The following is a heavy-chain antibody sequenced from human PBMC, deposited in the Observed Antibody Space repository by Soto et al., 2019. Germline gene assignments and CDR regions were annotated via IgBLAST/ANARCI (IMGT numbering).Heavy chain of an antibody. CDR2: ISSSSSTI. CDR1: GFTFSSYS. Sequence: GGSLRLSCAASGFTFSSYSMNWVRQAPGKGLEWVSYISSSSSTIYYADSVKGRFTISRDNAKNSLYLQMNSLRDEDTAVYYCARQYCTNGVCYHFDYWGQGTLVTVSS. V-gene: IGHV3-48*02. D-gene: IGHD2-8*01. J-gene: IGHJ4*02. CDR3: ARQYCTNGVCYHFDY.